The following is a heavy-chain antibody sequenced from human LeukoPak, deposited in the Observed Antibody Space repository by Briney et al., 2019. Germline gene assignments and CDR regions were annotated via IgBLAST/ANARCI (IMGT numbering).Heavy chain of an antibody. Sequence: SETLSLTCTVSGGSISSYYWSWIRQPPGKGLEWIGYIYYSGSTNYNPSPKSRVTISVDTSKNQFSLKLSSVTAADTAVYYCATQILLCHYYWGQGTLVTVSS. CDR1: GGSISSYY. CDR3: ATQILLCHYY. D-gene: IGHD2-2*01. J-gene: IGHJ4*02. CDR2: IYYSGST. V-gene: IGHV4-59*08.